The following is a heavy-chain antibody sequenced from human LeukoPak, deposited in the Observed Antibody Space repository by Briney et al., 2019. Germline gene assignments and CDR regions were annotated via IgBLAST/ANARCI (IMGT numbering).Heavy chain of an antibody. CDR2: IIPIFGTA. CDR3: ARDYGSGSYPPIWGYFDY. D-gene: IGHD3-10*01. CDR1: GGTFSSYA. Sequence: SVKVSCKASGGTFSSYAISWVRQAPGQGLEWMGGIIPIFGTANYAQKFQGRVTITTDESTSTAYMELSSLRSEDTAVYYCARDYGSGSYPPIWGYFDYWGQGTLVTVS. J-gene: IGHJ4*02. V-gene: IGHV1-69*05.